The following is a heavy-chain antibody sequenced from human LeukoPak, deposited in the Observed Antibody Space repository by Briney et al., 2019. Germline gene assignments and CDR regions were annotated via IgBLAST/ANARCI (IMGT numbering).Heavy chain of an antibody. CDR3: ASEKWVKREGVYYYYGLTV. J-gene: IGHJ6*02. V-gene: IGHV1-8*01. CDR2: MNPNSGNT. Sequence: ASVKVSCKASGYPFNTYDINWVRQATGQGLEWMGWMNPNSGNTNCAQKFKGRVTMTRDTAMGTAYMELSSLTSEDTAVYYCASEKWVKREGVYYYYGLTVWGQGTTVTVSS. CDR1: GYPFNTYD. D-gene: IGHD1-26*01.